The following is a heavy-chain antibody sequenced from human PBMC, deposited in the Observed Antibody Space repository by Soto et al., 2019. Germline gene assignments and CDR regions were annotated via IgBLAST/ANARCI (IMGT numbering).Heavy chain of an antibody. V-gene: IGHV3-23*01. CDR2: LSGSGGST. CDR3: AKDELAVTEAYSYYGLDV. D-gene: IGHD6-19*01. J-gene: IGHJ6*02. CDR1: GFTFSSYA. Sequence: EVQLLESGGGLVQPGWSLRLSCAASGFTFSSYAMNWVRQAPGKGLEWVSALSGSGGSTYYADSVKGRFTISRDNSKNTLYLHMNNLRDEDTAFYYCAKDELAVTEAYSYYGLDVWGQGTTVTVSS.